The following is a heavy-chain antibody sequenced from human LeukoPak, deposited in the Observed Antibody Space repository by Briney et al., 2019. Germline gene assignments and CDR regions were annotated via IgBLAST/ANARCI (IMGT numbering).Heavy chain of an antibody. CDR3: ARDLGGVAGSLRG. D-gene: IGHD6-19*01. CDR2: ISSSSSTI. CDR1: GFTFSTYR. V-gene: IGHV3-48*01. J-gene: IGHJ4*02. Sequence: TGGSLRLSCAASGFTFSTYRMNWVRQAPGKGLEWVSYISSSSSTIYYADSVTGRFTISRDNAKNSLYLQINSLRAEDTAVYYCARDLGGVAGSLRGWGQGTLVTVSS.